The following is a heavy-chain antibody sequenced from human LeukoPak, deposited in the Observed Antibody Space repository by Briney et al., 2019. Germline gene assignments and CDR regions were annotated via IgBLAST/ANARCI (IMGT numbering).Heavy chain of an antibody. CDR3: ARLAVAEYYYYYMDV. Sequence: ASVKVSCKASGYTFTSYGISWVRQAPGQGLEWMGWISAYNGNTNHAQKLQGRVTMTTDTSTSTAYMELRSLRSDDTAVYYCARLAVAEYYYYYMDVWGKGTTVTVSS. V-gene: IGHV1-18*01. CDR1: GYTFTSYG. D-gene: IGHD6-19*01. CDR2: ISAYNGNT. J-gene: IGHJ6*03.